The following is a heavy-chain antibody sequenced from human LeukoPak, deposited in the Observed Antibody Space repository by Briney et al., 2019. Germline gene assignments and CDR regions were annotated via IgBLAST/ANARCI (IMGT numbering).Heavy chain of an antibody. J-gene: IGHJ3*02. CDR3: ARADPDGELLSGDAFDI. CDR1: GYTFTSYD. V-gene: IGHV1-69*04. CDR2: IIPILGIA. Sequence: GASVKVSCKASGYTFTSYDISWVRQAPGQGLEWMGRIIPILGIANYAQKFQGRVTITADKSTSTAYMELSSLRSEDTAVYYCARADPDGELLSGDAFDIWGQGTMVTVSS. D-gene: IGHD3-10*01.